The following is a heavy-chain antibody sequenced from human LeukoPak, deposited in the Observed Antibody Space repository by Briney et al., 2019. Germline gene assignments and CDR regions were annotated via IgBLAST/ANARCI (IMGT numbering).Heavy chain of an antibody. CDR2: VRYDGSQK. CDR1: GFTFSSYD. CDR3: AKGGARLHSYYFDY. D-gene: IGHD1-26*01. Sequence: PGGSLRLSCAASGFTFSSYDMYWVRQAPGKGLDWVAFVRYDGSQKYYADSVKGRFTLSRDNYKNTLYLQMNSLRAEDTAVFYCAKGGARLHSYYFDYWGQGTLVTVSS. J-gene: IGHJ4*02. V-gene: IGHV3-30*02.